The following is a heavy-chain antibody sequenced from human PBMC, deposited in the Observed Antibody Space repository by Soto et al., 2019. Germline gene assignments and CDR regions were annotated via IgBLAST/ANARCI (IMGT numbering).Heavy chain of an antibody. CDR3: ARDLIGGYDFYYYCMDV. CDR1: GFTFSSYS. J-gene: IGHJ6*02. V-gene: IGHV3-21*01. CDR2: ISSSSSYI. D-gene: IGHD5-12*01. Sequence: GGSLRLSCAASGFTFSSYSMNWVRQAPGKGLEWVSSISSSSSYIYYADSVKGRFTISRDNAKNSLYLQMNSLRAEDTAVYYCARDLIGGYDFYYYCMDVWGQGTTVTVSS.